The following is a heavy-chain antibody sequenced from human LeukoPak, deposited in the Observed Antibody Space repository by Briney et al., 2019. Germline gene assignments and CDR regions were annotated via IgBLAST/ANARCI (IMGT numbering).Heavy chain of an antibody. J-gene: IGHJ5*02. D-gene: IGHD2-2*01. CDR1: GYTFTSYY. V-gene: IGHV1-46*03. Sequence: GASVKVSCKASGYTFTSYYMHWVRQAPGQGLEWMGIINPSGGSTSYAQKFQGRVTMTRDTSTSTVYMELSSLRSEDTAVYYCARAYIVVVPAARGNWFDHWGQGTLVTVSS. CDR2: INPSGGST. CDR3: ARAYIVVVPAARGNWFDH.